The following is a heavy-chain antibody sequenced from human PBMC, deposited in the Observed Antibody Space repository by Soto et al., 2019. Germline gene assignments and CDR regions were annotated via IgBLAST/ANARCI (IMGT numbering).Heavy chain of an antibody. D-gene: IGHD2-2*01. CDR1: GYSFTSYW. J-gene: IGHJ6*02. V-gene: IGHV5-51*01. CDR3: ARFRTSSTSYYYYGMDV. Sequence: PGESLKISCNGSGYSFTSYWIGWVRQMPGKGLEWMGIIYPGDSDTRYSPSFQGQVTISADKSISTAYLQWSSLKASDTAMYYCARFRTSSTSYYYYGMDVWGQGTTVTVSS. CDR2: IYPGDSDT.